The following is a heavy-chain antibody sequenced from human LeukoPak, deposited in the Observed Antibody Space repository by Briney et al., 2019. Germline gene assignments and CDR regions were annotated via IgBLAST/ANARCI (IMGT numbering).Heavy chain of an antibody. J-gene: IGHJ4*02. Sequence: GESLKISCKGSGYSFTSYWISWVRQMHGKGREWMGRIDPSDSYTNYSPSFQGHLTISADKPLSTAYLQWSSLKASATAMYYCGYYGSGEGYWGQGTLVTVSS. V-gene: IGHV5-10-1*01. CDR1: GYSFTSYW. CDR2: IDPSDSYT. CDR3: GYYGSGEGY. D-gene: IGHD3-10*01.